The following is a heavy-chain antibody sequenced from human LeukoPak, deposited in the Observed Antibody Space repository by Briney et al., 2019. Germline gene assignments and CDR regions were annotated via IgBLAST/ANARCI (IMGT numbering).Heavy chain of an antibody. Sequence: PSETLSLTCTVSGGSISSYYWSWIRQPAGKGLEWIGRIYTSGSTNYNASLKSRVSMSVDTSKNQFSLKLSSVTAADTAVFYCARENSGSYREFAYWGQGTLVTVSS. D-gene: IGHD1-26*01. CDR2: IYTSGST. J-gene: IGHJ4*02. CDR1: GGSISSYY. CDR3: ARENSGSYREFAY. V-gene: IGHV4-4*07.